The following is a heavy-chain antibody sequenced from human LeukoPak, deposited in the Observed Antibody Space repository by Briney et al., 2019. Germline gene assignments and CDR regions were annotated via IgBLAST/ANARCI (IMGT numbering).Heavy chain of an antibody. D-gene: IGHD2-2*01. CDR3: ARHLRGYCSSTSCYRAWFDP. J-gene: IGHJ5*02. CDR2: INHSVST. Sequence: SETLSLTCAVYGGSFSGYYWSWIRQPPGKGLEWIGEINHSVSTNYNTSLKSRVTISVDTSKNQFSLKLSSVTAADTAVYYCARHLRGYCSSTSCYRAWFDPWGQGTLVTVSS. V-gene: IGHV4-34*01. CDR1: GGSFSGYY.